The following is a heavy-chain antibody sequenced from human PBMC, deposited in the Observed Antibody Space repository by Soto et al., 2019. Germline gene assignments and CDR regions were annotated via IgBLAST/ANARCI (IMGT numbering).Heavy chain of an antibody. CDR2: ISDSGGST. CDR3: AKALGRDFSDFDS. D-gene: IGHD3-10*01. Sequence: PGGSLRLSCEASGFTFSSNAMTWVRQAPGKGLEWVSAISDSGGSTYYADSVAGRSTISRDNSRHTLYLQMNSLRAEDTAIYYCAKALGRDFSDFDSWGQGTQVTVSS. V-gene: IGHV3-23*01. J-gene: IGHJ4*02. CDR1: GFTFSSNA.